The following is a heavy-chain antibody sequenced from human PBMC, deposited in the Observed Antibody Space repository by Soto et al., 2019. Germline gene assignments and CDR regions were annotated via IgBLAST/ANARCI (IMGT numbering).Heavy chain of an antibody. CDR2: IDPSDSYT. CDR3: ASTISGVEYLVRYDDYGMEV. V-gene: IGHV5-10-1*01. D-gene: IGHD2-2*01. Sequence: RWVRQMPGKGLEWMGMIDPSDSYTNYSPSFQGHVTISADKSISTAYLQWSSLKASDTAMYYCASTISGVEYLVRYDDYGMEVWSQGTTVIVS. J-gene: IGHJ6*02.